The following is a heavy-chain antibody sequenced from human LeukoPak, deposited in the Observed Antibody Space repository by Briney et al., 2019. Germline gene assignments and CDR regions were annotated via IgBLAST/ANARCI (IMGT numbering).Heavy chain of an antibody. V-gene: IGHV1-69*05. Sequence: SVKVSCKAFGGTFSSYAISWVRQAPGQGLEWMGGIIPIFGTANYAQKFQGRVTITTDESTSTAYMELSSLRSEDTAVYYCARDRRGRYCSSTSCMVLDYWGQGTLVTVSS. CDR1: GGTFSSYA. CDR2: IIPIFGTA. D-gene: IGHD2-2*01. J-gene: IGHJ4*02. CDR3: ARDRRGRYCSSTSCMVLDY.